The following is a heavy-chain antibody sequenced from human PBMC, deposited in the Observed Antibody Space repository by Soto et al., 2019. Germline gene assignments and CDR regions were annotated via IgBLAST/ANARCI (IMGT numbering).Heavy chain of an antibody. Sequence: QLLESGPGLVKPSETLSLSCTVSGASMTISDFLWGWVRQHPGKGLEWIGGIYYSGLANYTPSLRSRVTMSVDTSRNQFFLNVTSVTASDTAVYYCARPFYAHVAVYIWGQGKLVPVSS. CDR3: ARPFYAHVAVYI. D-gene: IGHD2-2*01. CDR2: IYYSGLA. CDR1: GASMTISDFL. J-gene: IGHJ3*02. V-gene: IGHV4-39*01.